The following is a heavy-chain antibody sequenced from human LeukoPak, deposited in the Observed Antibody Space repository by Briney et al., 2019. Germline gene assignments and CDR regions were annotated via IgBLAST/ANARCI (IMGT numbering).Heavy chain of an antibody. Sequence: PGGSLRLSCAASGFSFRLYGMHWVRQAPGKGLEWVALMLYDGSGIYYADSVKGRVSVSRDNSNYMFYLQMTSLRAEDSAVYYCARDLASGNHPDGFDVWAQGKLVTVSS. CDR2: MLYDGSGI. D-gene: IGHD1-14*01. V-gene: IGHV3-33*05. CDR1: GFSFRLYG. CDR3: ARDLASGNHPDGFDV. J-gene: IGHJ3*01.